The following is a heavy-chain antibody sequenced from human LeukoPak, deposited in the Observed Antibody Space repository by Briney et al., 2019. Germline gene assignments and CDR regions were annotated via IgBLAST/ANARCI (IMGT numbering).Heavy chain of an antibody. CDR2: IYYSGST. V-gene: IGHV4-59*08. Sequence: SETLSLTCTVSGGSIGSYYWSWIRQPPGKGLEWIGYIYYSGSTNYNPSLKSRVTISVDTSKNQFSLKLSSVTAADTAVYYCARQRHNWYFDLWGRGTLVTVSS. J-gene: IGHJ2*01. CDR1: GGSIGSYY. CDR3: ARQRHNWYFDL.